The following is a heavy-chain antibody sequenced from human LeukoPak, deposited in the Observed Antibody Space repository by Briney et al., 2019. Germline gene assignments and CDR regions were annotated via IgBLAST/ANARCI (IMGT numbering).Heavy chain of an antibody. CDR2: ISSSSSTI. V-gene: IGHV3-48*01. Sequence: GGSLRLSCAASGFTFSSYSMNWVRQAPGKGLEWVSYISSSSSTIYYADSVKGRFTISRDNAKNSLYLQMNSLRAEDTAVYYCAELGITMIGGVWGEGTTVTISS. CDR1: GFTFSSYS. J-gene: IGHJ6*04. CDR3: AELGITMIGGV. D-gene: IGHD3-10*02.